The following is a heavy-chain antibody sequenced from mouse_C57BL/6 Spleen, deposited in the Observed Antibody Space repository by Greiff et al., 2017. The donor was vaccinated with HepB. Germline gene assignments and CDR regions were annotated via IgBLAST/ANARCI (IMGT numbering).Heavy chain of an antibody. V-gene: IGHV5-12*01. CDR3: ARHSEGFDY. CDR1: GFTFSDYY. J-gene: IGHJ2*01. CDR2: ISNGGGST. Sequence: EVKLMESGGGLVQPGGSLKLSCAASGFTFSDYYMYWVRQTPEKRLEWVAYISNGGGSTYYPDTVKGRFTISRDNAKNTLYLPMSRLKSEDTAMYYCARHSEGFDYWGQGTTLTVSS.